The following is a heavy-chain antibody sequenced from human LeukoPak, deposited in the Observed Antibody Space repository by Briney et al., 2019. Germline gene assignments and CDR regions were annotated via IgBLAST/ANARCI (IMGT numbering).Heavy chain of an antibody. V-gene: IGHV4-34*01. CDR3: ARRVAFDI. CDR2: INHSGST. J-gene: IGHJ3*02. CDR1: AGSISSDY. Sequence: PSETLSLTCTVSAGSISSDYWSWIRQPPGKGLEWIGEINHSGSTKYNPSLESRVSISLDTSKNHFSLRLSSVTAADTAVYYCARRVAFDIWGQGTMVTVSS.